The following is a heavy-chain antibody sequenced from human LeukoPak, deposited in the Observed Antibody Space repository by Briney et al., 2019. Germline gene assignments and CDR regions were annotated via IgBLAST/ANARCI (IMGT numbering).Heavy chain of an antibody. D-gene: IGHD2-15*01. Sequence: PSETLSLTXAVSGYSISSAYCWGWIRQPPGKGLEWIGSICHSGSTYYNPSLKSRVTISVDTSKNHFSLRLSSVTAADTAVYYCARMDAAVVVTAHDVFDIWGQGTMVTVSS. CDR3: ARMDAAVVVTAHDVFDI. V-gene: IGHV4-38-2*01. CDR1: GYSISSAYC. J-gene: IGHJ3*02. CDR2: ICHSGST.